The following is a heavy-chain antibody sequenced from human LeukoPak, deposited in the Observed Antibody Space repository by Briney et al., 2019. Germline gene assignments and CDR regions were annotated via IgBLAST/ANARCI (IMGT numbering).Heavy chain of an antibody. Sequence: PGGSLRLSCAASGFTFSSYEMNWVRQAPGKGLEWVSYISSSGSTIYCADSVKGRFTISRDNAKNSLYLQMNSLRAEDTAVYYCARGSSSWYGYWGQGTLVTVSS. CDR1: GFTFSSYE. CDR2: ISSSGSTI. J-gene: IGHJ4*02. V-gene: IGHV3-48*03. CDR3: ARGSSSWYGY. D-gene: IGHD6-13*01.